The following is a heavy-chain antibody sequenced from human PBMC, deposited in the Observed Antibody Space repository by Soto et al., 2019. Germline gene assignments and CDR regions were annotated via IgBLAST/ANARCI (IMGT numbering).Heavy chain of an antibody. V-gene: IGHV4-59*11. CDR3: ARGDGYHLY. J-gene: IGHJ4*02. CDR1: GGSISNHY. Sequence: PSATLSLTCTVSGGSISNHYWAWIRQPPGKGLEWIGYVFDSGNTNYNPSLKSRVTISIDTSKSQFFLSLSSVTAADTAVFYCARGDGYHLYWGQGTLVTVSS. D-gene: IGHD5-12*01. CDR2: VFDSGNT.